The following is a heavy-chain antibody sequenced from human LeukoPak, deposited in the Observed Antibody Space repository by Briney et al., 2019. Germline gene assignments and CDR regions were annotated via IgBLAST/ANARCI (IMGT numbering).Heavy chain of an antibody. J-gene: IGHJ4*02. CDR1: RGSISSSLYY. CDR2: IYYSGST. D-gene: IGHD3-3*01. V-gene: IGHV4-39*01. Sequence: PSETLSLTCSVSRGSISSSLYYWGWIRQPPGKGLEWIGSIYYSGSTYYNPSLKSRVTISVDTSKNQFSLKLSSVTAADTAVYYCASQPGDYDFWSGPYFDYWGQGTLVTVSS. CDR3: ASQPGDYDFWSGPYFDY.